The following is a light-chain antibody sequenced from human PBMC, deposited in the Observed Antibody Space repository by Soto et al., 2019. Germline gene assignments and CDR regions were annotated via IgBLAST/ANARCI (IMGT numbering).Light chain of an antibody. CDR2: EVS. Sequence: QSVLTQPASVSGSSGQSITISCTGTSSDVGNYNYVSWYQHHPGKAPKLMIYEVSNRPSGVSHRFSGSKSGNTASLTISGLQAEDESDYYCSSYTSSSTYVFGTGTKVTVL. J-gene: IGLJ1*01. CDR1: SSDVGNYNY. CDR3: SSYTSSSTYV. V-gene: IGLV2-14*01.